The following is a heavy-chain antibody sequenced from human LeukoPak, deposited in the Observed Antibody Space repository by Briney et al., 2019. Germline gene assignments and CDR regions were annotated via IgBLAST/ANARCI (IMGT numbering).Heavy chain of an antibody. CDR3: ARRAGEYSHPYDY. CDR1: GFTVSSNS. CDR2: ISSGGNT. D-gene: IGHD2-15*01. Sequence: GGSLRLSCTVSGFTVSSNSWSWVRQAPGKGLEWVSFISSGGNTDHSDSVKGRFTISRDNSKNTLYLQMNSLRAEDTAIYYCARRAGEYSHPYDYWGQGTLVTVSS. J-gene: IGHJ4*02. V-gene: IGHV3-53*01.